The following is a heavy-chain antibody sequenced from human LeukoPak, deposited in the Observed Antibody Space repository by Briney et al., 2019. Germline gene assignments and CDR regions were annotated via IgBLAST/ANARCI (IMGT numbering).Heavy chain of an antibody. CDR2: ISSSGSTI. V-gene: IGHV3-48*03. J-gene: IGHJ6*03. CDR3: ARAMQQLVRGSYYYYYYMDV. Sequence: GGSLRLSCAASGFTFSSYEMNWVRQAPGKGLEWVSYISSSGSTIYYADSVKGRFTISRDNAKNSLYLQMNSLRAEDTAVYYCARAMQQLVRGSYYYYYYMDVWGKGTTVTISS. CDR1: GFTFSSYE. D-gene: IGHD6-13*01.